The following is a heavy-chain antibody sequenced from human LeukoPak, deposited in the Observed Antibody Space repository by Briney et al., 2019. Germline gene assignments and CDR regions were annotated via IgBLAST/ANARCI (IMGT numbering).Heavy chain of an antibody. CDR3: ARYSTSAHSNWFDP. D-gene: IGHD2-2*01. CDR1: GGSLSSYY. V-gene: IGHV4-4*07. J-gene: IGHJ5*02. CDR2: IYTSGST. Sequence: KPSETLSLTCTVSGGSLSSYYWSWIRQPAGKGLEWIGRIYTSGSTNYNPSLKSRVTMSVDTSKNQFSLKLSSVTAADTAVYYCARYSTSAHSNWFDPWGQGTLVTVSS.